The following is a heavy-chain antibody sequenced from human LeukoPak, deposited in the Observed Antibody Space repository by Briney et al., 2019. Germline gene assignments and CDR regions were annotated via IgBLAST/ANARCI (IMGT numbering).Heavy chain of an antibody. CDR1: GGSVSSYY. J-gene: IGHJ4*02. Sequence: SGTLSLTCTVSGGSVSSYYWSWIRQPPGKGLEWIGYVHSSGDTNYNPSLRNRVTISVDTSKNQFSLKLSSVTAADTAVYYCARGRICNSGRPDYWGQGTLVTVSS. D-gene: IGHD6-19*01. CDR2: VHSSGDT. CDR3: ARGRICNSGRPDY. V-gene: IGHV4-59*02.